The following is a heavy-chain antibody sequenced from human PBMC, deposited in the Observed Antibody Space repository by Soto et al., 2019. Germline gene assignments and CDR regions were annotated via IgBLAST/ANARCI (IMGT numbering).Heavy chain of an antibody. CDR1: GDSVSSSSVT. D-gene: IGHD1-26*01. CDR3: VRLIGNSWLDF. J-gene: IGHJ5*01. CDR2: TYYMSKWYN. V-gene: IGHV6-1*01. Sequence: PSQTLSLTCAISGDSVSSSSVTWNWIRQSPSRGLEWLGRTYYMSKWYNDYAESVKSRLTINPDTSKNQFSLHLNSVTPEDTAVYYCVRLIGNSWLDFWGQGTLVTVSS.